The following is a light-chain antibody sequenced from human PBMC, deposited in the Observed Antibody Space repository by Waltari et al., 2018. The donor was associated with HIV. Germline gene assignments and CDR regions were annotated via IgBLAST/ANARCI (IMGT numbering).Light chain of an antibody. J-gene: IGLJ3*02. V-gene: IGLV2-23*02. CDR3: CSYVVTSSFGEV. CDR2: EVT. CDR1: SSDVGSYNL. Sequence: QSALTQPASVSGSPGQSVTISCTGTSSDVGSYNLVSWYQQHPGKVPKLVFYEVTQRPSGISILFSGSNFCNTSSLTISVLLADDESVYFCCSYVVTSSFGEVFCGVTKLSFL.